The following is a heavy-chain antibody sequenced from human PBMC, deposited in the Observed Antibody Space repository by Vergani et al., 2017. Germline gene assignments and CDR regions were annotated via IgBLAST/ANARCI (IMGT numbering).Heavy chain of an antibody. D-gene: IGHD3-3*01. CDR2: IIPIFGTA. J-gene: IGHJ3*02. CDR3: ARERKGGSPPSGIMAFDI. CDR1: GGTFSSYA. V-gene: IGHV1-69*01. Sequence: QVQLVQSGAEVKKPGSSVKVSCKASGGTFSSYAISWVRQAPGQGLEWMGGIIPIFGTANYAQKFQGRVTITADESTSTAYMELSSLRSEGTAVYYCARERKGGSPPSGIMAFDIWGQGTMVTVSS.